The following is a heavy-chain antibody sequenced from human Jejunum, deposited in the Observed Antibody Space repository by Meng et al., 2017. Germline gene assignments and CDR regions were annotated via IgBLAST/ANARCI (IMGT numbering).Heavy chain of an antibody. V-gene: IGHV3-74*01. CDR2: INTAGTTT. CDR3: SRSYGSEKILDS. CDR1: GFTFSTYW. D-gene: IGHD3-10*01. J-gene: IGHJ4*02. Sequence: GGSLRLSCAGSGFTFSTYWMHWVRQGPGKGLVWVSHINTAGTTTTYADSVKGRFTISRDNAKHTLYLQMDSLRAEDSAVYYCSRSYGSEKILDSWGQGTLVTVSS.